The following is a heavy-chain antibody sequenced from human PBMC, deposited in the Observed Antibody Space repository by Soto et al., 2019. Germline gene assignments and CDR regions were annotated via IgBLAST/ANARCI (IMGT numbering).Heavy chain of an antibody. D-gene: IGHD1-7*01. V-gene: IGHV3-30*03. J-gene: IGHJ6*02. Sequence: GGSLRLSCAASGFTFSSYGMHWVRQAPGKGLEWVAVISYDGSNKYYADSVKGRFTISRDNSKNTLYLQMNSLRAEDTAVYYCASLGLPHYYYYGMDVWGQGTTVTVSS. CDR3: ASLGLPHYYYYGMDV. CDR2: ISYDGSNK. CDR1: GFTFSSYG.